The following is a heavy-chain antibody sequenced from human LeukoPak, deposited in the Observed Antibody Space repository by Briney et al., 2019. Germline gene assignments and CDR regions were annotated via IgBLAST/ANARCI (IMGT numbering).Heavy chain of an antibody. Sequence: GGSLRLSCAAYGFTFSTYWMHWVRQAPGKGPVWVSRINSDGTTTTYADSVKGRFTISRDNAKNTLYLQMNTLRAEDTAVYYCARELPFDYWGQGTLVTVSS. V-gene: IGHV3-74*01. CDR3: ARELPFDY. J-gene: IGHJ4*02. CDR1: GFTFSTYW. CDR2: INSDGTTT.